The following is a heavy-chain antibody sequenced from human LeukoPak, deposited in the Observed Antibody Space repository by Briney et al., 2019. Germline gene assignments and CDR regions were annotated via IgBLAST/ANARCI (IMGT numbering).Heavy chain of an antibody. CDR1: GFTFDDYA. Sequence: PGGSLRLSCAASGFTFDDYAMHWVRPAPGEGLEWVSGISWNSGSIGYADSVKGRFTISRDNAKNSLYLQMNSLRAEDTALYYCAKDFRCSSTSCYTGFDYWGQGTLVTVSS. CDR2: ISWNSGSI. J-gene: IGHJ4*02. V-gene: IGHV3-9*01. D-gene: IGHD2-2*02. CDR3: AKDFRCSSTSCYTGFDY.